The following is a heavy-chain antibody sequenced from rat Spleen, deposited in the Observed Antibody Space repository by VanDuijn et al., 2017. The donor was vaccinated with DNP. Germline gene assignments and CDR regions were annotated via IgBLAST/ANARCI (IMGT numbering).Heavy chain of an antibody. V-gene: IGHV5-31*01. CDR3: TRTTREAPFDY. CDR1: GFTFNNYW. CDR2: ISNIGDNT. D-gene: IGHD1-11*01. J-gene: IGHJ2*01. Sequence: EVQLVESGGGLVQPGRSLKLSCVASGFTFNNYWMSWIRQAPGKGLEWVASISNIGDNTYYSDSVKGRFSISKDSAKSAGLLQMNNLRSEDSAMYYCTRTTREAPFDYWGQGVMVTVSS.